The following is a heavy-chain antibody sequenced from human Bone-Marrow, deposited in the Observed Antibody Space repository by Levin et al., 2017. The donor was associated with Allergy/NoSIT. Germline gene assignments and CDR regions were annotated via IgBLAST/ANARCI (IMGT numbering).Heavy chain of an antibody. D-gene: IGHD6-6*01. J-gene: IGHJ5*02. V-gene: IGHV3-30-3*01. CDR3: ARDIAARSNWFDP. CDR1: GFTFSSYA. Sequence: GESLKISCAASGFTFSSYAMHWVRQAPGKGLEWVAVISYDGSNKYYADSVKGRFTISRDNSKNTLYLQMNSLRAEDTAVYYCARDIAARSNWFDPWGQGTLVTVSS. CDR2: ISYDGSNK.